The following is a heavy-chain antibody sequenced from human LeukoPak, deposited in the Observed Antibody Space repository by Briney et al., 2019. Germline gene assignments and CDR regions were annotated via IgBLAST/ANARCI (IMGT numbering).Heavy chain of an antibody. CDR2: ISSDESTT. J-gene: IGHJ4*02. CDR3: GKSDYFAD. V-gene: IGHV3-74*01. Sequence: GGSLRLSCAASGFTFNNNRMHWVRQAPGKGLVWVSRISSDESTTIYAESVKGRITISRDNAKNTLYLQMNSLRAEDTGVYYCGKSDYFADWGQGTLVTVSS. CDR1: GFTFNNNR.